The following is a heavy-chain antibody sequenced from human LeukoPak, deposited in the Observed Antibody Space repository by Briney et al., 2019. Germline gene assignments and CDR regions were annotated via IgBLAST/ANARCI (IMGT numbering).Heavy chain of an antibody. J-gene: IGHJ4*02. CDR2: LYNTGNT. CDR1: GASIRNSF. CDR3: ARDYGISSPYFDS. D-gene: IGHD3-9*01. V-gene: IGHV4-59*01. Sequence: PSETLSLTCTVSGASIRNSFWNWIRQPPGKGLEWNGHLYNTGNTNYNPSLKSRVTISIDTSKNQFSLILSSVTAADTAVYYCARDYGISSPYFDSWGQGSLVTVSS.